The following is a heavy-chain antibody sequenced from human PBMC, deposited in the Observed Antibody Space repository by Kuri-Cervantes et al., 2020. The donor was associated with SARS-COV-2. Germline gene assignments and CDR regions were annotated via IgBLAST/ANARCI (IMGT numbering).Heavy chain of an antibody. Sequence: GESLKISCAASGFAFSKYAMNWFRLTPGKGLEWVSGVSGSGASTFYADSVKGRFTISRDNSKNTLYLQMNSLRAEDTAVYYCARSPGAYFDYWGQGTLVTVSS. J-gene: IGHJ4*02. CDR3: ARSPGAYFDY. CDR2: VSGSGAST. D-gene: IGHD3-10*01. V-gene: IGHV3-23*01. CDR1: GFAFSKYA.